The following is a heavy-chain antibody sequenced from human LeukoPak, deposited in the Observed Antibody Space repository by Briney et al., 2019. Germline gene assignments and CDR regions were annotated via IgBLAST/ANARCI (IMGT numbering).Heavy chain of an antibody. CDR2: IYTSGST. D-gene: IGHD3-3*01. CDR3: ARRSWSGYEHDY. V-gene: IGHV4-4*09. Sequence: SETLSLTCTVSGGSISSYYWSWIRQPPGTGLEWIGYIYTSGSTNYNPSLKSRVTISVDTSKNQFSLKLSSVTAADTAVYYCARRSWSGYEHDYWGQGTLVTVSS. CDR1: GGSISSYY. J-gene: IGHJ4*02.